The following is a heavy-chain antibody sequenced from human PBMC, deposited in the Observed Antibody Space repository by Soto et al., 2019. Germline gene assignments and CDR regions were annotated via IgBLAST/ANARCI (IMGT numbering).Heavy chain of an antibody. CDR3: ARGSVGARAFDI. CDR1: GDSVSSNNAA. V-gene: IGHV6-1*01. Sequence: SQTLSLTCAISGDSVSSNNAAWNWIRQSPSRGLEWLGRTYYRSKWYNDYAVSVKSRITINPDTSKNQLSLQLNSVTPEDTAVYYGARGSVGARAFDIWGQGTMVTVSS. J-gene: IGHJ3*02. D-gene: IGHD1-26*01. CDR2: TYYRSKWYN.